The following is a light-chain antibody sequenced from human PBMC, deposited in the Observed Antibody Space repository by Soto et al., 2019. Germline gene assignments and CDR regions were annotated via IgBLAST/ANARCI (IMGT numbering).Light chain of an antibody. V-gene: IGLV4-69*01. CDR2: LNNDGSH. Sequence: QLVLTQSPSASASLGASVKLTCTLSGGHSSYAIAWHQQQPEKGPRYLMNLNNDGSHTKGDGIPDRFSGSSSGAERYLTISSLQSEDEADYYCQTWATGIRVFGGGTNPTVL. CDR1: GGHSSYA. CDR3: QTWATGIRV. J-gene: IGLJ3*02.